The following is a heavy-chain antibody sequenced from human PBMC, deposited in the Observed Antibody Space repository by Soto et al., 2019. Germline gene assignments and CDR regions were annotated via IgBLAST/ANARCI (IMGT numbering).Heavy chain of an antibody. CDR3: AKCGSSGSYYVKYYFDY. D-gene: IGHD1-26*01. CDR2: ISYDGSNK. Sequence: PEGSLRLSCAASGFTFSSYGMHWVRQAPGKGLEWVAVISYDGSNKYYADSVKGRFTISRDNSKNTLYLQMNSLRAEDTAVYYCAKCGSSGSYYVKYYFDYWGQGTLVTVSS. V-gene: IGHV3-30*18. CDR1: GFTFSSYG. J-gene: IGHJ4*02.